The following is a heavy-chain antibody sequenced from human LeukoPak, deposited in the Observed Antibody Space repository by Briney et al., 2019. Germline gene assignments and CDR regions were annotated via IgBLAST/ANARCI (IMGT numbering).Heavy chain of an antibody. Sequence: GGSLRLSCAASGSTFSSYSMNWARQAPGKGLEWVSSISSSSSYIYYADSVKGRFTVSRDNAKNSLYLQMNSLRAEDTAVYYCARDLEVPYYYDSSGYLDYWGQGTLVTVSS. CDR2: ISSSSSYI. D-gene: IGHD3-22*01. CDR3: ARDLEVPYYYDSSGYLDY. CDR1: GSTFSSYS. V-gene: IGHV3-21*01. J-gene: IGHJ4*02.